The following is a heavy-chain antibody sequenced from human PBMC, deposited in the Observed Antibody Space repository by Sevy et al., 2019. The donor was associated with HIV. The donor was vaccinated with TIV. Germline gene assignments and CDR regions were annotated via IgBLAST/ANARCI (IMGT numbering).Heavy chain of an antibody. V-gene: IGHV3-53*01. CDR1: GFTVSSNY. CDR3: ARGATFYSDSSGRVLSVLGAFDI. CDR2: IFSGGGT. D-gene: IGHD3-22*01. Sequence: GGSLRHYCAASGFTVSSNYMSWVRQAPGKGLEWVSVIFSGGGTYYADSVQGRFTISRDNSKNMVYLQMNSLRAEDTAVFYCARGATFYSDSSGRVLSVLGAFDIWGRGTMVTVSS. J-gene: IGHJ3*02.